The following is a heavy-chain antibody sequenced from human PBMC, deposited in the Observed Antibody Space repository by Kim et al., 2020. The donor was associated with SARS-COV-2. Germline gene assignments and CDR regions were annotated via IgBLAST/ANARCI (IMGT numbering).Heavy chain of an antibody. J-gene: IGHJ2*01. D-gene: IGHD3-9*01. CDR2: ISFSGNTI. CDR3: AKPYYDIIRGNSWYFDL. V-gene: IGHV3-11*04. CDR1: GFSFRDSY. Sequence: GGSLRLSCAASGFSFRDSYMTWIRQAPGKGLEWVSYISFSGNTIYYADSVKGRFTISRDNAETSLFLQMNNLRVEDTAVYYCAKPYYDIIRGNSWYFDLWGRGTLVPVSS.